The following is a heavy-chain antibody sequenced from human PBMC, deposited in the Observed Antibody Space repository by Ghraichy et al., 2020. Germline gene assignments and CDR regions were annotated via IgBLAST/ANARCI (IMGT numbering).Heavy chain of an antibody. D-gene: IGHD1-20*01. J-gene: IGHJ6*02. CDR3: AKDLYNWNYVYYGMDV. V-gene: IGHV3-30*18. Sequence: GGSLRLSCAASGFTFSSYGMHWVRQAPGKGLEWVAVISYDGSNKYYADSVKGRFTISRDNSKNTLYLQMNSLRAEDTAVYYCAKDLYNWNYVYYGMDVWGQGTTVTVSS. CDR1: GFTFSSYG. CDR2: ISYDGSNK.